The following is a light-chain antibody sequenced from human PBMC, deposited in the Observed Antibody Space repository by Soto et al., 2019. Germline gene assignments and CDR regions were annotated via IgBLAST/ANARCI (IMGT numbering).Light chain of an antibody. CDR3: SSYAGSNILV. Sequence: QSVLTQPPSASGSPGQSVTISCTGTSSDVGGYDYVSWYQQHPGKAPKLMIYEVSKRPSGVPDRFSGSKSGNTASLTVSGLQAEDEADYYCSSYAGSNILVFGGGTQLT. J-gene: IGLJ2*01. CDR2: EVS. V-gene: IGLV2-8*01. CDR1: SSDVGGYDY.